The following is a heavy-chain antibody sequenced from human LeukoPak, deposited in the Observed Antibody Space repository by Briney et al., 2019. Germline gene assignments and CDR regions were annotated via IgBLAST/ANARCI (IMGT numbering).Heavy chain of an antibody. V-gene: IGHV4-39*01. Sequence: PSETLSLTCTVSGGSISSSSYYWGWIRQPPGKGLEWIGSIYYSGSIYYNPSLKSRVTISVDTSKNQFSLKLSSVTAADTAVYYCARTNYVLPFDYWGQGTLVTVSS. J-gene: IGHJ4*02. CDR2: IYYSGSI. CDR1: GGSISSSSYY. CDR3: ARTNYVLPFDY. D-gene: IGHD1-7*01.